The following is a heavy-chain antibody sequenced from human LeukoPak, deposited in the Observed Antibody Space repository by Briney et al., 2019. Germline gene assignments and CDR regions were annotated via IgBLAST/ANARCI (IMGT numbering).Heavy chain of an antibody. Sequence: PSETLSLTCAVYGGSFSGYYWSWIRQPPVKGLEWIGEINHSGSTNYNPSLKSRVTISVDTSKNQFSLKLSSVTAADTAVYYCARVRVPPYDYVWGSYRYFDYWGQGTLVTVSS. D-gene: IGHD3-16*02. CDR2: INHSGST. CDR1: GGSFSGYY. CDR3: ARVRVPPYDYVWGSYRYFDY. J-gene: IGHJ4*02. V-gene: IGHV4-34*01.